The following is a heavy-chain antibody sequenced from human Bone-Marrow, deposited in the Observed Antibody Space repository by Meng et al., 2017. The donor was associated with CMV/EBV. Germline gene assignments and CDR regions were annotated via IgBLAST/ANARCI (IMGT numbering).Heavy chain of an antibody. V-gene: IGHV1-69*02. J-gene: IGHJ6*02. D-gene: IGHD2-2*02. Sequence: SVKVSCKASGGTFSSYTISWVRQAPGQGREWMGRIIPILGIANYAQKFQGRVTITADKSTSTAYMELSSLRSEDTAVYYCASTKGYCSSTRCYMGPKYYYYGMDVWGQGTTVTVSS. CDR2: IIPILGIA. CDR1: GGTFSSYT. CDR3: ASTKGYCSSTRCYMGPKYYYYGMDV.